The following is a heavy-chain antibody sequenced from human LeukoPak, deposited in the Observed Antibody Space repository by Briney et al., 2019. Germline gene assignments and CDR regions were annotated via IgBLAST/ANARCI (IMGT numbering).Heavy chain of an antibody. CDR1: GYTFTSYD. V-gene: IGHV1-8*01. CDR2: MNPNSGNT. Sequence: GASVKVSCKASGYTFTSYDINWVRQATGQGLEWMGWMNPNSGNTGYAQKFQGRVTMTRNTSISTAYMELSSLRSEDTAVYYCATGTNYDFWSGYLFGYWGQGTLVTVSS. CDR3: ATGTNYDFWSGYLFGY. D-gene: IGHD3-3*01. J-gene: IGHJ4*02.